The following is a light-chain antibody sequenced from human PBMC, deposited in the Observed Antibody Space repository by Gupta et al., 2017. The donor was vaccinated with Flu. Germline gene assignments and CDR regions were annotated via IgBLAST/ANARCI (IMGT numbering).Light chain of an antibody. J-gene: IGKJ5*01. Sequence: GERATRSCRASQSVSKNLAWDQQKPGQAPRVLIYNAVMRATGVPARFSGSGSGTEFTLTINGLQSEDFAIYYCQHYNNWPITFGQGARLDIK. V-gene: IGKV3-15*01. CDR2: NAV. CDR1: QSVSKN. CDR3: QHYNNWPIT.